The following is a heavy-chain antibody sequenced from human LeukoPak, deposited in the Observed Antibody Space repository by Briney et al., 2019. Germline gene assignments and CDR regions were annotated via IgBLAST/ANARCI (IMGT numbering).Heavy chain of an antibody. CDR3: ARGNTIFGVVNAFDY. V-gene: IGHV1-69*13. CDR2: IIPIFGTA. CDR1: GGTFSSYA. D-gene: IGHD3-3*01. Sequence: ASVKVSCKASGGTFSSYAISWVRQAPGQGLEWMGGIIPIFGTANYAQKFQGRVTITADEPTSTAYMELSSLRSEDTAVYYCARGNTIFGVVNAFDYWGQGTLVTVSS. J-gene: IGHJ4*02.